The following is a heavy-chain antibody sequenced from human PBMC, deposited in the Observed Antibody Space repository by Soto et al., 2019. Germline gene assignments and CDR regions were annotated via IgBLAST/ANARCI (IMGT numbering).Heavy chain of an antibody. CDR3: ARHLPHGSGTKHGFGV. V-gene: IGHV5-10-1*01. Sequence: PGESLKISCHGSGNSFTGDGITWVRQMPGEGLEWMGRVDPSGSYPTYSPSFQGHVTISIDRSVTTAYLQWSSLEAPDTAMYYCARHLPHGSGTKHGFGVWGQGTSVTVSS. CDR1: GNSFTGDG. J-gene: IGHJ6*02. D-gene: IGHD3-3*02. CDR2: VDPSGSYP.